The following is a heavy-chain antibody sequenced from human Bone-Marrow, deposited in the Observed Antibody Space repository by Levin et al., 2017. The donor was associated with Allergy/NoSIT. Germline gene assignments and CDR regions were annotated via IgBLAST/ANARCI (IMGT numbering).Heavy chain of an antibody. CDR2: ITYDGSNK. Sequence: QSGGSLRLSCAASGFTFSSYGMHWVRQAPGKGLEWVAVITYDGSNKYYADSVKGRFTISRDNSKNTLYLQMNSLRAEDTAVYYCAKDRSIWELPPGWFDPWGQGTLVTVSS. D-gene: IGHD1-26*01. CDR3: AKDRSIWELPPGWFDP. J-gene: IGHJ5*02. CDR1: GFTFSSYG. V-gene: IGHV3-30*18.